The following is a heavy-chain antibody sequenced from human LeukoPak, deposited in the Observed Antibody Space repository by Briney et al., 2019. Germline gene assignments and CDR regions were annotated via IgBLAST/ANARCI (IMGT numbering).Heavy chain of an antibody. CDR2: ISGSGGDT. J-gene: IGHJ4*02. CDR3: AKKGTTTGDFDY. CDR1: GFTFSNSL. Sequence: QPGGSLRLSCAASGFTFSNSLMTWVRQAPGKGPEWVSAISGSGGDTYYADSVKGRFTISRDNSKNTLYLQMNSLRAEDTAVYYCAKKGTTTGDFDYWGQGTLVTVSS. V-gene: IGHV3-23*01. D-gene: IGHD1-26*01.